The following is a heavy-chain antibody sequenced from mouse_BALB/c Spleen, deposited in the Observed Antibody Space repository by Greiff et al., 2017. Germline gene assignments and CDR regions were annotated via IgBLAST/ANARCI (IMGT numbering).Heavy chain of an antibody. V-gene: IGHV4-1*02. Sequence: EVKLMESGGGLVQPGGSLKLSCAASGFDFSRYWMSWVRQAPGKGLEWIGEINPDSSTINYTPSLKDKFIISRDNAKNTLYLQMSKVRSEDTALYYCARQGRGYGNYYAMDYWGQGTSVTVSS. J-gene: IGHJ4*01. CDR3: ARQGRGYGNYYAMDY. D-gene: IGHD2-10*02. CDR1: GFDFSRYW. CDR2: INPDSSTI.